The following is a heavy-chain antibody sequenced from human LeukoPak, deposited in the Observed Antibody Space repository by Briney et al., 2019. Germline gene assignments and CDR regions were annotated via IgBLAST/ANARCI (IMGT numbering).Heavy chain of an antibody. CDR1: GGSFSGYY. Sequence: PSETLSLTCAVYGGSFSGYYWSRIRQPPGKGLEWIGEINHSGSTNYNPSLKSRVTISVDTSKNQFSLKLSSVTAADTAVYYCATGYSYGPDNWFDPWGQGTLVTVSS. J-gene: IGHJ5*02. D-gene: IGHD5-18*01. CDR2: INHSGST. CDR3: ATGYSYGPDNWFDP. V-gene: IGHV4-34*01.